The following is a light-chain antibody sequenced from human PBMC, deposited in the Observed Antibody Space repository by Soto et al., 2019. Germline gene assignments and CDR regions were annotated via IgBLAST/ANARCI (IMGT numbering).Light chain of an antibody. CDR1: NSNIGETH. CDR3: AAWDISLTGVV. V-gene: IGLV1-51*01. Sequence: QSALTQPPSVSAAPGQKVTISCSGSNSNIGETHVSWYQQFPGTAPKLLIYDNDKRPSGIPDRFSGSKSGTSATLGITGLQTGDAADYHCAAWDISLTGVVFGGGTKVTVL. CDR2: DND. J-gene: IGLJ2*01.